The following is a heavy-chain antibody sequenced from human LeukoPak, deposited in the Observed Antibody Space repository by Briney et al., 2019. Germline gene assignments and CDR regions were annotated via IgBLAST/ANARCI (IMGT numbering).Heavy chain of an antibody. CDR3: ARGRTTSGCRTGFYFDY. D-gene: IGHD6-19*01. Sequence: PSETLSLTCTVSGDAIGSYHWSWIRQPPGKGLEWIGYIYYSGSTNYNPSLKSRVTISVDTSKNQFSLKLSSVTAADTAVYYCARGRTTSGCRTGFYFDYWGQGTLVTVSS. V-gene: IGHV4-59*01. CDR1: GDAIGSYH. J-gene: IGHJ4*02. CDR2: IYYSGST.